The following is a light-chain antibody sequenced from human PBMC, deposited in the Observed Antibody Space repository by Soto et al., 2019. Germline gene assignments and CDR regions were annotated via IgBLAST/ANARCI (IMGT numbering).Light chain of an antibody. CDR2: GAS. J-gene: IGKJ1*01. CDR3: QQYGGSPRT. V-gene: IGKV3-20*01. CDR1: QSVSSNY. Sequence: EIVLTQSPGTLSLSPGERATLSCRASQSVSSNYLAWYQQKSGQAPRLLIYGASSRATGIPDRFSGSGSGTDFTLTISRLEPEDFAVYYCQQYGGSPRTFGQGTKXDIK.